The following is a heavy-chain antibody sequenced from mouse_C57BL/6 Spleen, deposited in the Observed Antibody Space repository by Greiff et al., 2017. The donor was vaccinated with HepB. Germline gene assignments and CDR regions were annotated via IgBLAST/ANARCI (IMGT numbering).Heavy chain of an antibody. CDR2: ISYDGSN. V-gene: IGHV3-6*01. CDR1: GYSITSGYY. CDR3: ASAWAMDY. J-gene: IGHJ4*01. Sequence: EVKLVESGPGLVKPSQSLSLTCSVTGYSITSGYYWNWIRQFPGNKLEWMGYISYDGSNNYNPSLKNRISITRDTSKNQFFLKLNSVTTEDTATYYCASAWAMDYWGQGTSVTVSS.